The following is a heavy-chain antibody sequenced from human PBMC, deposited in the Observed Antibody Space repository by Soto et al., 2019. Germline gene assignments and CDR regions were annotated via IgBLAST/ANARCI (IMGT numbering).Heavy chain of an antibody. D-gene: IGHD4-17*01. CDR2: ISGSGGST. CDR3: ALYGGNGPDY. CDR1: GFTFSSYA. Sequence: QTGGSLRLSCAASGFTFSSYAMSWVRQAPGKGLEWVSAISGSGGSTYYADSVKGRFTISRDNSKNTLYLQMNSLGAEDTAVYYCALYGGNGPDYWGQGTLVTVSS. V-gene: IGHV3-23*01. J-gene: IGHJ4*02.